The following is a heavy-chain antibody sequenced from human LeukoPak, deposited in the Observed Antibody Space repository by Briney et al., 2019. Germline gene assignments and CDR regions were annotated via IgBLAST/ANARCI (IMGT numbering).Heavy chain of an antibody. V-gene: IGHV4-59*08. J-gene: IGHJ4*02. CDR3: ARQKGDSSSSPDY. Sequence: SETLSLTCTVSGSSISSYYWSWIRQPPGKGLEWIGYIYYSGSTNYNPSLKSRVTISVDTSKNQFSLKLSSVTAADTAVCYCARQKGDSSSSPDYWGQGTLVTVSS. CDR2: IYYSGST. CDR1: GSSISSYY. D-gene: IGHD6-6*01.